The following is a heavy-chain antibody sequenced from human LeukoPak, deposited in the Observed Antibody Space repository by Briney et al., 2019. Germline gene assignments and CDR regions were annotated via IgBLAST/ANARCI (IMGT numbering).Heavy chain of an antibody. CDR1: GFTFSSYA. Sequence: GSLRLSCAASGFTFSSYAMHWVRQAPGKGLEWVAVIWYDGSNKYYADSVKGRFTISRDNSKNTLYLQLTSLRAEDTAVYYCAKTWNDGSFDYWGQGTLVTVSS. CDR3: AKTWNDGSFDY. D-gene: IGHD5-24*01. J-gene: IGHJ4*02. CDR2: IWYDGSNK. V-gene: IGHV3-33*06.